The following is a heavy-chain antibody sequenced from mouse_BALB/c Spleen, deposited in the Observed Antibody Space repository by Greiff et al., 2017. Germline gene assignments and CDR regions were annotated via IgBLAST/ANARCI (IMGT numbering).Heavy chain of an antibody. CDR3: ARDSGNYVGYFDY. J-gene: IGHJ2*01. D-gene: IGHD2-1*01. CDR2: IWAGGST. CDR1: GFSLTSYG. V-gene: IGHV2-9*02. Sequence: VKLMESGPGLVAPSQSLSITCTVSGFSLTSYGVHWVRQPPGKGLEWLGVIWAGGSTNYNSALMSRLSISKDNSKSQVFLKMNSLQTDDTAMYYCARDSGNYVGYFDYWGQGTTLTVSS.